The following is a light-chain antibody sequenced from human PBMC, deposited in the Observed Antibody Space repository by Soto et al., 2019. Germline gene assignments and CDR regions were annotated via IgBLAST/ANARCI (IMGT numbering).Light chain of an antibody. CDR3: AAWDDSLSDVV. CDR1: SSNIGSNY. Sequence: QSVLTQPPSASGTPGQRVTISCSGSSSNIGSNYVYWYQQLPGTAPHLLIYRNNQRPSGVPDRFSGSKSGTSASLAISGLRSEDEADYYCAAWDDSLSDVVFGGGTQLTVL. CDR2: RNN. J-gene: IGLJ2*01. V-gene: IGLV1-47*01.